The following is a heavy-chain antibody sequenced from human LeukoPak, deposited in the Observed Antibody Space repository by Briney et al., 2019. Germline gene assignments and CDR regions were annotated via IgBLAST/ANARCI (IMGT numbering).Heavy chain of an antibody. CDR1: GFTFSSYA. J-gene: IGHJ4*02. CDR2: ISGSGGST. Sequence: GGSLRLSCAASGFTFSSYAMSWVRQAPGKGLEWVSTISGSGGSTYYADSVKGRFTISRDNSKNTVYLQMNSLRAGDTAVYYCAKEYGYSKNAPFGYWGQGTLVTVSS. D-gene: IGHD4-11*01. CDR3: AKEYGYSKNAPFGY. V-gene: IGHV3-23*01.